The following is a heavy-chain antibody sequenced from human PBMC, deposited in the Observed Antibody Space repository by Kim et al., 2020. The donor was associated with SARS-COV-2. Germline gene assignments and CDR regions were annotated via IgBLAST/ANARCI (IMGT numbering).Heavy chain of an antibody. CDR3: AKDYRSAWNPEFFDS. Sequence: GGSLRLSCQGSGFTFSSDALSWVRQAPGKGLEWVAGINAAGGTTYYADSVKGRFTVSRDNSKKTLYLQMRSLRAEDTAVYYCAKDYRSAWNPEFFDSWG. J-gene: IGHJ4*01. CDR1: GFTFSSDA. V-gene: IGHV3-23*01. CDR2: INAAGGTT. D-gene: IGHD1-1*01.